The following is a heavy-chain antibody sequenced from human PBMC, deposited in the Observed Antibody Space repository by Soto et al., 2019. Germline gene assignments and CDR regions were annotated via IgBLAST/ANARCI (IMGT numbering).Heavy chain of an antibody. CDR2: ISDTGGGA. V-gene: IGHV3-23*01. CDR1: GFSFNNYA. Sequence: EVQLLESGGGLVRPGESLRLSCTASGFSFNNYAMHWVRQAPGKGLEWVSLISDTGGGAYNADSVQGRFTISRDNSKNTLYLQMNSLRAEDTAIYYCVREVSGWYSLGPFDFWGRGTMVTVSS. J-gene: IGHJ3*01. D-gene: IGHD6-19*01. CDR3: VREVSGWYSLGPFDF.